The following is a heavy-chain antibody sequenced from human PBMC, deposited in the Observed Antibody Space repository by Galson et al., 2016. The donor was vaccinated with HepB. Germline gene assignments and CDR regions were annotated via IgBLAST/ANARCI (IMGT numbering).Heavy chain of an antibody. V-gene: IGHV1-18*04. Sequence: SVKVSCKASGYIFTNHAFSWVRQAPGQSLEWMGWIDTKNGNTVYAPKLQGRVTMTTDTSTNTAYMELTSLRSDDTAVYYCARDLVDSSGWVDYWGQGTLVTVSS. D-gene: IGHD6-19*01. J-gene: IGHJ4*02. CDR3: ARDLVDSSGWVDY. CDR2: IDTKNGNT. CDR1: GYIFTNHA.